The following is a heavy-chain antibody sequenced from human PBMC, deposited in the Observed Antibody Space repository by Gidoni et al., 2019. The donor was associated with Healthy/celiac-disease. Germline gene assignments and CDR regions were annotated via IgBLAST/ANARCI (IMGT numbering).Heavy chain of an antibody. J-gene: IGHJ3*02. CDR1: GYTFTSYA. D-gene: IGHD3-3*01. Sequence: QVQLVQSGAEVKKPGASVKVSCKASGYTFTSYAMHWVRQAPGQRLEWMGWINAGNGNTKYSQKFQGRVNITRDTSASTAYMELSSLRSEDTAVYYCARDSPYDCWSGYLGPIAFDIWGQGTMVTVSS. CDR3: ARDSPYDCWSGYLGPIAFDI. V-gene: IGHV1-3*01. CDR2: INAGNGNT.